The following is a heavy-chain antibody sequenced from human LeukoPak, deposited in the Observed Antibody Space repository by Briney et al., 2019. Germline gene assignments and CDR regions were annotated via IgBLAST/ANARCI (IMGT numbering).Heavy chain of an antibody. CDR3: ARSNDYGDRNWFDP. V-gene: IGHV4-30-4*01. CDR1: GGSLSSGDYY. J-gene: IGHJ5*02. Sequence: SETLSLTCTVSGGSLSSGDYYWSWIRQPPGKGLEWIGYIYYSGSTYYNPSLKSRVTISVDTSKNQFSLKLSSVTAADTAIYYCARSNDYGDRNWFDPWGQGTLVSVSS. D-gene: IGHD4-17*01. CDR2: IYYSGST.